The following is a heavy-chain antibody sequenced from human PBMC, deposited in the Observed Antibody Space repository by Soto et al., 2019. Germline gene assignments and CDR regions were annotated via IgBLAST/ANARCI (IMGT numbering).Heavy chain of an antibody. D-gene: IGHD5-12*01. J-gene: IGHJ4*02. CDR2: ISSLSSPR. Sequence: EVQLVESGGGLVQTGGSLRLSCAASGFTFSGYSMNWVRQAPGKGLEWVSYISSLSSPRYYAESVKGRFIISRDNVKNPPLLQMNRLGGQGTAVYFCAGEDIQGSRSFDYWGQGTLVPVSS. V-gene: IGHV3-48*01. CDR1: GFTFSGYS. CDR3: AGEDIQGSRSFDY.